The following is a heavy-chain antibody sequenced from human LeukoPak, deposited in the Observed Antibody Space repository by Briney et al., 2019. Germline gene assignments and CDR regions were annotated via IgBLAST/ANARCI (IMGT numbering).Heavy chain of an antibody. V-gene: IGHV1-18*04. J-gene: IGHJ1*01. Sequence: GASVKVSCKASGYTFTGYYMHWVRQAPGQGLEWMGWISAYNGNTNYAQKLQGRVTMTTDTSTSTAYMELRSLRSDDTAVYYCARDLEGELPYHQHWGQGTLVTVSS. CDR1: GYTFTGYY. CDR3: ARDLEGELPYHQH. D-gene: IGHD1-26*01. CDR2: ISAYNGNT.